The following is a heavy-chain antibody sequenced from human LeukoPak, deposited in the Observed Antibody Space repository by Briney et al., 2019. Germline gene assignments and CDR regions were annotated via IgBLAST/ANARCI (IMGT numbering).Heavy chain of an antibody. V-gene: IGHV1-18*01. CDR2: ISAYNGNT. CDR3: ARGARPILRFLEWLSSDFDY. D-gene: IGHD3-3*01. CDR1: GYTFTSYG. J-gene: IGHJ4*02. Sequence: ASVKVSCKASGYTFTSYGISWVRQAPGQGLEWMGWISAYNGNTNYAQKLQGRVTMTTDTSTSTAYMELSSLRSEDTAVYYCARGARPILRFLEWLSSDFDYWGQGTLVTVSS.